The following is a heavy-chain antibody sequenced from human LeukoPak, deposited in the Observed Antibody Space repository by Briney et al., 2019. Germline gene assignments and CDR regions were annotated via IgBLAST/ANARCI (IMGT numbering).Heavy chain of an antibody. V-gene: IGHV4-59*08. D-gene: IGHD3-9*01. CDR3: ARHVWLQPFDY. J-gene: IGHJ4*02. CDR2: IYYSGST. Sequence: SETLSLTCSVSGGSMNSYYWSWLRQSPGKGLEWIGYIYYSGSTNYNPSLKSRVTISVDTSKNQFSLKLSSVTAADTAVYYCARHVWLQPFDYWGQGTLVTVSS. CDR1: GGSMNSYY.